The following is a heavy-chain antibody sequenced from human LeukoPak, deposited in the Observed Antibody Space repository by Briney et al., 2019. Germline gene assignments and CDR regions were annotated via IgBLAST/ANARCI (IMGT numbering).Heavy chain of an antibody. J-gene: IGHJ4*02. CDR1: GYTFTSYA. V-gene: IGHV1-3*01. D-gene: IGHD3-22*01. Sequence: ASVKVSCTASGYTFTSYAMHWVRQAPGQRLEWMGWINAGNGNTKYSQKFQGRVTITRDTSASTAYMELSSLRSEDTAVYYCASAKSPRPSDYYDSSGYPYWGQGTLVTVSS. CDR3: ASAKSPRPSDYYDSSGYPY. CDR2: INAGNGNT.